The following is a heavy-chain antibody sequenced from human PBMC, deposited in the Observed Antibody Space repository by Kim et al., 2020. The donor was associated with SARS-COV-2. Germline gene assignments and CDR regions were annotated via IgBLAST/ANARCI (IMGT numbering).Heavy chain of an antibody. CDR2: IYYSGST. Sequence: SETLSLTCTVSGGSISSYYWSWIRQPPGKGLEWIGYIYYSGSTNYNPSLKSRVTISVDTSKNQFSLKLSSVTAADTAVYYCARLYYYDSSGYLNLDYWGQGTLVTVSS. D-gene: IGHD3-22*01. J-gene: IGHJ4*02. V-gene: IGHV4-59*13. CDR1: GGSISSYY. CDR3: ARLYYYDSSGYLNLDY.